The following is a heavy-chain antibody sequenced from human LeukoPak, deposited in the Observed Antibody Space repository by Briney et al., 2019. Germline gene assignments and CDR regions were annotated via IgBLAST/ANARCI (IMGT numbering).Heavy chain of an antibody. J-gene: IGHJ4*02. V-gene: IGHV3-23*01. CDR2: ISGNGGST. CDR3: AKVVGPFDY. D-gene: IGHD1-26*01. CDR1: GFTFHNYA. Sequence: GGSLRLSCAASGFTFHNYAMSWVRQAPGKGLEWVSSISGNGGSTNYADSLKGRFTISRDNSKNTLYLQMNSLRAEDTAVYSCAKVVGPFDYWGQGTLVTVSS.